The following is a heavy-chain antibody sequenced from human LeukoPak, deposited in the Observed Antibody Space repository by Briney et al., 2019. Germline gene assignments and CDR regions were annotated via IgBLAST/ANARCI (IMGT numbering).Heavy chain of an antibody. CDR2: IGSSGGTT. CDR1: GFTFSTYH. CDR3: AKDRGY. J-gene: IGHJ4*02. V-gene: IGHV3-23*01. Sequence: GESLRLSCAASGFTFSTYHMAWVRQAPGKGLEWVSGIGSSGGTTYYADSVKGRFTIPRDNSKNTLFLQINSLRAEDTAVYYCAKDRGYWGQGILVTVSS.